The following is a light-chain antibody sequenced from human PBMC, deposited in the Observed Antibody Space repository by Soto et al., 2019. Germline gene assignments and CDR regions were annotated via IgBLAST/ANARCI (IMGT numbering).Light chain of an antibody. Sequence: AIQMTQSPSSLSASVGDRVTITCRASQGIRHYLGWYQQKPGKAPKLLIYAASSLQSGVPSRFSGSGSGTNFTLTISSLQTEDFAIYYCLQDYNYPLTFGGGTKVESK. CDR1: QGIRHY. J-gene: IGKJ4*01. CDR2: AAS. CDR3: LQDYNYPLT. V-gene: IGKV1-6*01.